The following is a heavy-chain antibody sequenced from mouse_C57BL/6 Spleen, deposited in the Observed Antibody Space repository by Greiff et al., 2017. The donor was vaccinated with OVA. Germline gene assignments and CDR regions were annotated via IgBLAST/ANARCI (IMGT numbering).Heavy chain of an antibody. Sequence: QVQLQQPGAELVMPGASVKLSCKASGYTFTSYWMHWVKQRPGQGLEWIGEIDPSDSYTNYNQKFKGKSTLTVDKSSSTAYMQLRSLTSEDSAVYYCARREYYYGSSYWYFDVWGTGTTVTVSS. CDR2: IDPSDSYT. CDR1: GYTFTSYW. V-gene: IGHV1-69*01. D-gene: IGHD1-1*01. CDR3: ARREYYYGSSYWYFDV. J-gene: IGHJ1*03.